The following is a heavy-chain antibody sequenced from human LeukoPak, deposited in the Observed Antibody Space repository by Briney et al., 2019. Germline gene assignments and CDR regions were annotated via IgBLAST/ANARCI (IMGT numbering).Heavy chain of an antibody. D-gene: IGHD3-22*01. Sequence: PGRSLRLSCAASGFTLDDYAMHWVRQAPGKGLEWVSGISWNSVNIGYADSVKGRFTISRDNAKNSLYLQMNSLRAEDMALYYCAKGTMIVVAVGYYFDYWGQGTLVTVSS. CDR3: AKGTMIVVAVGYYFDY. CDR1: GFTLDDYA. J-gene: IGHJ4*02. V-gene: IGHV3-9*03. CDR2: ISWNSVNI.